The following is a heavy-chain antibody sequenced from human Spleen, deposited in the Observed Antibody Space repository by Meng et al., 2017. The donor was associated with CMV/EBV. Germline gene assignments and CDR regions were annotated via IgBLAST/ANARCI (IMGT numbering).Heavy chain of an antibody. J-gene: IGHJ1*01. Sequence: QESGPGLGKPSETLSLTCTVPGGSISSYYWSWNRQPAGKGREWIGRIYTSGSTNYTPSLKSRVTMSVDTSKNQFSLKLSSVTAADTAVYYCARATGSSWVFQHWGQGTLVTVSS. CDR1: GGSISSYY. CDR3: ARATGSSWVFQH. D-gene: IGHD6-13*01. V-gene: IGHV4-4*07. CDR2: IYTSGST.